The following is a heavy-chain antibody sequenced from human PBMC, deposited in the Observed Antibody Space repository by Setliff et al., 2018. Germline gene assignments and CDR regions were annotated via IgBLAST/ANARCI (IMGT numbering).Heavy chain of an antibody. CDR2: ISRSSSHI. Sequence: GGSLRLSCAASGFTFSAAWMTWLRLGPGKGLEWVSSISRSSSHIYYVDSVKGRFTISRDNTKNSLYLQMNSLRGEDTAVYHCTRDQDYYGMDVWGQGTTVTVSS. CDR3: TRDQDYYGMDV. CDR1: GFTFSAAW. V-gene: IGHV3-21*01. J-gene: IGHJ6*02.